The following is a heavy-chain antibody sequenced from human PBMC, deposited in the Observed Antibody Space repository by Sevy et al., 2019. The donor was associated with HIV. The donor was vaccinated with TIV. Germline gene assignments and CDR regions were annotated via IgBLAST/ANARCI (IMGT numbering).Heavy chain of an antibody. D-gene: IGHD3-16*01. CDR1: GFIFSNSW. V-gene: IGHV3-7*01. CDR3: GQGGGGH. J-gene: IGHJ4*02. Sequence: GGSLRLSCAASGFIFSNSWMGWVRQAPGRGLECVAAIKPDGSDKYYVDSVKGRFIVSRANAKNSLFLQMNSLGDEDTVFYYGGQGGGGHWGQGALVTVSS. CDR2: IKPDGSDK.